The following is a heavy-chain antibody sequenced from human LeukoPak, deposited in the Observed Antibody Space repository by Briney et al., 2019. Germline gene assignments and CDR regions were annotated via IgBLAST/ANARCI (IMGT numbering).Heavy chain of an antibody. CDR1: GFTFSSYA. V-gene: IGHV3-23*01. CDR3: AKAQMYSSKKYFDY. CDR2: ISSSGGST. J-gene: IGHJ4*02. Sequence: PGGSLRLSCAASGFTFSSYAMSWVRQAPGKGLEWVSAISSSGGSTYYADSVKGRFTISRDNSKNTLYLQMNSLRAEDTAVYYCAKAQMYSSKKYFDYWGQGALVTVSS. D-gene: IGHD6-13*01.